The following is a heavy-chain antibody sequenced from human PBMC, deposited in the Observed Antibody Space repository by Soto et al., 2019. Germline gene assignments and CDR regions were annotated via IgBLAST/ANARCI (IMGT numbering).Heavy chain of an antibody. CDR2: INSDGSRT. CDR1: GFTFTDYW. CDR3: ARETYRGFYFDY. J-gene: IGHJ4*02. Sequence: GGSLRLSCAASGFTFTDYWTHWFRQAPGKGLVWVSRINSDGSRTSYADSVTGRFTISRDNAKNTLYLQMNSLRVEDTALYYCARETYRGFYFDYWGQGTLVTVSS. V-gene: IGHV3-74*01. D-gene: IGHD4-4*01.